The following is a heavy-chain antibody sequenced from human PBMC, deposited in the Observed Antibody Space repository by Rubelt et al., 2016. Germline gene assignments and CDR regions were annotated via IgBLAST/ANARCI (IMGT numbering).Heavy chain of an antibody. J-gene: IGHJ4*02. V-gene: IGHV3-21*02. D-gene: IGHD3-10*01. CDR2: ISSGSNYI. CDR1: GFSFSSYT. Sequence: EVQLVESGGTLVKPGGSLRLSCAASGFSFSSYTMNWVRQAPGKGLEWVSSISSGSNYIDYGDSVKGRFTISRDNAKNSLYLQRNSLRAEDTAVYYWARGYFGSGSYVDYWGQGALVTVSS. CDR3: ARGYFGSGSYVDY.